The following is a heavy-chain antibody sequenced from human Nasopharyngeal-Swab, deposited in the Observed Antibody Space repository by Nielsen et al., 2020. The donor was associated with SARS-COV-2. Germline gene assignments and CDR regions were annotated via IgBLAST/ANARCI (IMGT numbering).Heavy chain of an antibody. CDR2: IYYSGST. J-gene: IGHJ4*02. D-gene: IGHD1-26*01. V-gene: IGHV4-39*01. CDR3: ASPGVGATTFDY. Sequence: RQAPGKGLEWIGSIYYSGSTYYNLSLKSRVTISVDTSKNQFSLKLSSVTAADTAVYYCASPGVGATTFDYWGQGTLVTVSS.